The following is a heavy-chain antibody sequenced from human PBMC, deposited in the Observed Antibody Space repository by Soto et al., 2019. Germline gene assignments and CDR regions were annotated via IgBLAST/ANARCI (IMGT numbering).Heavy chain of an antibody. J-gene: IGHJ4*02. D-gene: IGHD3-10*01. CDR3: AKTYYFGSGSDVFDFDS. CDR1: GFTFSNYA. CDR2: MSGTAGNT. V-gene: IGHV3-23*01. Sequence: EVQLLESGGGSVQPGGSLRLSCAASGFTFSNYAMTWVRQAPGKGLEWVSTMSGTAGNTYYADSVKGRFPISRDNSKNTLYLQMNSLRAEDTAVYYCAKTYYFGSGSDVFDFDSWGQGTLVTVSS.